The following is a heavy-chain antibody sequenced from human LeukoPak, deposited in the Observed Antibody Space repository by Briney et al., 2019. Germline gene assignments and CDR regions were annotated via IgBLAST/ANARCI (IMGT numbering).Heavy chain of an antibody. CDR3: ARDGRLRFLEWSEMDV. CDR2: IYYSGST. J-gene: IGHJ6*04. D-gene: IGHD3-3*01. V-gene: IGHV4-31*03. CDR1: GGSISSGGYY. Sequence: SQTLSLTCTVSGGSISSGGYYWNWIRQHPGKGLEWIGYIYYSGSTYYNPSLKSRVTISVDTSKNQFSLKLSSVTAADTAVYYCARDGRLRFLEWSEMDVWGKGTTVTVSS.